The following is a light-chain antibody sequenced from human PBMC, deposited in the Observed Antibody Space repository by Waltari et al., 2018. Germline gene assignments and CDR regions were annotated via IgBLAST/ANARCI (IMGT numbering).Light chain of an antibody. Sequence: EVVLTQSPGTLSLSPGERATLSCRASQNIGKYLVWYQQRPCQPPRLIMYAASTRATGIPDRFSGSGYGTDFSLTISRLEPEDFAVYYCQNHERLPATFGQGTKVEIK. CDR3: QNHERLPAT. CDR2: AAS. CDR1: QNIGKY. V-gene: IGKV3-20*01. J-gene: IGKJ1*01.